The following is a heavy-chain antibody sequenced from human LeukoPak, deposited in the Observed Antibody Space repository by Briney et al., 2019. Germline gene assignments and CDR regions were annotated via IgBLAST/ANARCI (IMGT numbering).Heavy chain of an antibody. V-gene: IGHV1-18*01. CDR1: GYTFTSYG. Sequence: ASVKVSCKASGYTFTSYGITWVRQAPGQGLEWLGWISGYNGDTNYAQKLQGRVTMTTDTSTSTAYMELRSLRPDDTAVYYCAREAYGEAYWGQGTLVTVSS. J-gene: IGHJ4*02. CDR3: AREAYGEAY. CDR2: ISGYNGDT. D-gene: IGHD4-17*01.